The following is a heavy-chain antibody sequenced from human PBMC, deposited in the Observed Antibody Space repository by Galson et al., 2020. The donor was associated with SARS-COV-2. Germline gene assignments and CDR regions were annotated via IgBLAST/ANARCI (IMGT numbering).Heavy chain of an antibody. J-gene: IGHJ3*02. CDR1: GGSISSNY. D-gene: IGHD3-22*01. V-gene: IGHV4-59*01. CDR3: AREGEDYYDSSGYYLLAFDI. Sequence: SETLSLTCTVPGGSISSNYWSWIRQPPGKGLEWIGYIYYSGSTNYNPSLKSRVTISVDTSKNQFSLELSTVPAADTAVYYCAREGEDYYDSSGYYLLAFDIWGQGTMVTVSS. CDR2: IYYSGST.